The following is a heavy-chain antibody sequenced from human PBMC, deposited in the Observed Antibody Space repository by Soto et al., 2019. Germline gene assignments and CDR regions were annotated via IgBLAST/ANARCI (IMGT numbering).Heavy chain of an antibody. D-gene: IGHD3-9*01. CDR3: ARIRGILTDNWFDP. CDR1: GFSLSNARMG. V-gene: IGHV2-26*01. J-gene: IGHJ5*02. Sequence: GSGPTLVNPTETLTLTCTVSGFSLSNARMGVSWIRQPPGKALEWLAHIFPNDEKSYSTSLKSRLTISKDTSKSQVVLTMTNMDPVDTATYYCARIRGILTDNWFDPWGQGTLVTVSS. CDR2: IFPNDEK.